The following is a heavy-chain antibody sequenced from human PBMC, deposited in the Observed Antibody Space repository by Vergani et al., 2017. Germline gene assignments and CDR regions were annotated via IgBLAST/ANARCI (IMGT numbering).Heavy chain of an antibody. D-gene: IGHD6-6*01. CDR1: GFTFDDYA. CDR2: ISWNSGSI. J-gene: IGHJ2*01. CDR3: ARDPEQLALNWYFDL. Sequence: VQLVESGGGVVQPGRSLRLSCAASGFTFDDYAMHWVRQAPGKGLEWVSGISWNSGSIGYADSVKGRFTISRDNAKNSLYLQMNSLRAEDTAVYYCARDPEQLALNWYFDLWGRGTLVTVSS. V-gene: IGHV3-9*01.